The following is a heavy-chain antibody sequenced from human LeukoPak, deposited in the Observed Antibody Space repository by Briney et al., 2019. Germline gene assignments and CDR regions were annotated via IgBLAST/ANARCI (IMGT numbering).Heavy chain of an antibody. J-gene: IGHJ4*02. Sequence: GGSLRLSCAASGFTFSSYSMNWVRQAPGKGLEWVSYISSSSSTIYYADSVKGRFTISRDNAKNSLYLQMNSLRAEDTAVYYCAREVLVGPRRWYFDFWGQGSLVTVSS. V-gene: IGHV3-48*01. CDR2: ISSSSSTI. CDR1: GFTFSSYS. D-gene: IGHD1-26*01. CDR3: AREVLVGPRRWYFDF.